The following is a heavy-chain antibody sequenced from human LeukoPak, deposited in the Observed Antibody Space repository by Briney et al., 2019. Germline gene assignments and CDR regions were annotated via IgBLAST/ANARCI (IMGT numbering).Heavy chain of an antibody. CDR2: INPNSGGT. CDR3: ATDLGSSWIY. V-gene: IGHV1-2*02. Sequence: ASVKVSCKASGYTFTGYYMNWVRQAPGQGLEWMGWINPNSGGTNYAQKFQGRVTMTRDTSISTAYMELSRLSSDDTAVYYCATDLGSSWIYWGHGTLVTVSS. CDR1: GYTFTGYY. J-gene: IGHJ4*01. D-gene: IGHD6-13*01.